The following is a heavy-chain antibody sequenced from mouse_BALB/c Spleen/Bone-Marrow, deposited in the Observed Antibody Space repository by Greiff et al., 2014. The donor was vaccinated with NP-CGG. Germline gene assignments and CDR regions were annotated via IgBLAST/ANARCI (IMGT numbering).Heavy chain of an antibody. CDR1: GFNIKDTY. CDR2: IDPANGNT. V-gene: IGHV14-3*02. D-gene: IGHD2-1*01. Sequence: VQLQQSGAELVKPGASVKLSCTASGFNIKDTYMHWVKQRPEQGLEWIGRIDPANGNTKYVPTLQGEATITADTSSNTAYLQLSSLTSEDTAVYYCASSGNYEGGAMDYWGQGISVTVSS. CDR3: ASSGNYEGGAMDY. J-gene: IGHJ4*01.